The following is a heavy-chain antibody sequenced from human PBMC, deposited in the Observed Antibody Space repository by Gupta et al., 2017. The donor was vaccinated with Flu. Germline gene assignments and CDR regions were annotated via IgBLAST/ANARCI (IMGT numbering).Heavy chain of an antibody. CDR3: ARGRVGATFSGFYMDV. J-gene: IGHJ6*03. D-gene: IGHD1-26*01. V-gene: IGHV1-2*06. CDR1: DYIFTGYS. Sequence: QVQLVQSGAEVKKPGASVKVSCKGSDYIFTGYSMHWMRQAPGQGLEWMGRINPASGGTKYAQKFLGRVTLTSDTSNGTAYMELSSLTSDDTAVYYCARGRVGATFSGFYMDVWGKGTTVVVSS. CDR2: INPASGGT.